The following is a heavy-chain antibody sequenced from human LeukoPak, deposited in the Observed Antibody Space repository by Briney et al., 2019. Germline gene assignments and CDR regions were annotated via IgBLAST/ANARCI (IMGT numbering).Heavy chain of an antibody. CDR2: IGTAGDT. J-gene: IGHJ4*02. CDR3: AKFGTAAGTRFDY. Sequence: GGSLRLSCAASGFTFSSYDMHWVRQATGKGLEWVSAIGTAGDTYYPGSVKGRFTISRDNSKNTLYLQMNSLRAEDTAVYYCAKFGTAAGTRFDYWGQGTLVTVSS. CDR1: GFTFSSYD. V-gene: IGHV3-13*01. D-gene: IGHD6-13*01.